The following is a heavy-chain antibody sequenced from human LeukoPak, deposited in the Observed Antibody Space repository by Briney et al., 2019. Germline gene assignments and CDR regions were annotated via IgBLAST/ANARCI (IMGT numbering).Heavy chain of an antibody. CDR1: GGSISSYY. CDR2: IYYSGST. V-gene: IGHV4-59*01. CDR3: ARAYLHYGSGSYVWFDP. Sequence: SETLSLTCTVSGGSISSYYWSCIRQPPGKGLEWIGYIYYSGSTNYNPSLKSRVTISVDTSKNQFSLKLSSVTAADTAVYYCARAYLHYGSGSYVWFDPWGQGTLVTVSS. J-gene: IGHJ5*02. D-gene: IGHD3-10*01.